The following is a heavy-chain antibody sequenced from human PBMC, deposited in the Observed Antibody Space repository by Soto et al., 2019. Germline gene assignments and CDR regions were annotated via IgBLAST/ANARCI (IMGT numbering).Heavy chain of an antibody. J-gene: IGHJ5*02. CDR3: PRGPPGSTRLAP. D-gene: IGHD1-26*01. CDR2: IYHSGST. Sequence: SDTLSLTCAVSGGSISSGGYSWSWRRQPPGEGLEWMGYIYHSGSTYYNPSLKSRVTISVDRSKNQFSLKLSSVTAAATAVSYSPRGPPGSTRLAPWGQGTQVPVS. CDR1: GGSISSGGYS. V-gene: IGHV4-30-2*01.